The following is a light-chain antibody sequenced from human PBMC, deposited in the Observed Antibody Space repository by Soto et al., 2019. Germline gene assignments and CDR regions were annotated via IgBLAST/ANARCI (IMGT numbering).Light chain of an antibody. CDR2: DVS. Sequence: IQMTQSPSTLSASIGDRVTITCRASQTIRRWLAWYQQKPGKAPRVLMYDVSSLQSGVPPRFSGSGSGTEFTLTIGNLHPDDFATYYCQQYDSYPLTLGGGTKVDI. J-gene: IGKJ4*01. CDR1: QTIRRW. CDR3: QQYDSYPLT. V-gene: IGKV1-5*01.